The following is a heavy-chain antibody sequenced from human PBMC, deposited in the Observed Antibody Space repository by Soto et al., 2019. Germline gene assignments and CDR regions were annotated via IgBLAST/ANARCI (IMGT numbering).Heavy chain of an antibody. V-gene: IGHV1-46*01. CDR3: AREGGITIFGVVIQNNWFDP. D-gene: IGHD3-3*01. Sequence: ASVKVSCKASGYTFTSYYMHWVRQAPGQGLEWMGIINPSGGSTSYAQKFQGRVTMTRDTSTSTVYMELSSLRSEDTAVYYCAREGGITIFGVVIQNNWFDPWGQGTLVTVS. J-gene: IGHJ5*02. CDR2: INPSGGST. CDR1: GYTFTSYY.